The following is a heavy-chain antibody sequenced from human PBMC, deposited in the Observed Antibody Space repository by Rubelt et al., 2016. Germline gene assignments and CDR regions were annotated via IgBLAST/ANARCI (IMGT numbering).Heavy chain of an antibody. V-gene: IGHV3-7*05. Sequence: EVQLVESGGGLVQPGGSLRLSCAASGFTFSTYWMDWVRQAPGRGLEWVANINQDGSEKFYVDSVKGRFTNSDDNAKYSVYLEINTLVAECTALYYCTSSRDYWCQGSLVTVAS. J-gene: IGHJ4*02. CDR1: GFTFSTYW. CDR3: TSSRDY. CDR2: INQDGSEK.